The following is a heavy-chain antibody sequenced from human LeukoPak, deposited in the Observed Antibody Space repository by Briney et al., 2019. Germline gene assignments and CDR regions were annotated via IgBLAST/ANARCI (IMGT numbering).Heavy chain of an antibody. CDR3: ARDRVCSSTSCHRDYYYYYMDV. V-gene: IGHV3-11*01. D-gene: IGHD2-2*01. J-gene: IGHJ6*03. CDR1: GFTFSSYA. CDR2: ISSSGSTI. Sequence: GGSLRLSCAASGFTFSSYAMSWVRQAPGKGLEWVSYISSSGSTIYYADSVKGRFTISRDNAKNSPYLQMNSLRAEDTAVYYCARDRVCSSTSCHRDYYYYYMDVWGKGTTVTVSS.